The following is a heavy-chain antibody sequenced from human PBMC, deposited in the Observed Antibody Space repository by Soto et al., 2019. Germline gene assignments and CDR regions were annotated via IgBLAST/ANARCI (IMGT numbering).Heavy chain of an antibody. CDR3: AKGRGAITGTSSLDY. CDR2: ISGSGGST. Sequence: ESLKISCAASGFTFSSYAMSWVRQAPGKGLEWVSAISGSGGSTYYADSVKGRFTISRDNSKNTLYLQMNSLRAEDTAVYYCAKGRGAITGTSSLDYWGQGTLVTVSS. CDR1: GFTFSSYA. V-gene: IGHV3-23*01. J-gene: IGHJ4*02. D-gene: IGHD1-20*01.